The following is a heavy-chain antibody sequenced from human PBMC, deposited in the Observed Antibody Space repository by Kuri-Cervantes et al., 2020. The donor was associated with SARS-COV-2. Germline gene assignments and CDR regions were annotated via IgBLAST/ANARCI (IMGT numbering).Heavy chain of an antibody. V-gene: IGHV3-23*01. CDR1: GFTFSSYA. D-gene: IGHD6-13*01. CDR3: AKKFESSGIAAAGTEMYFDY. J-gene: IGHJ4*02. CDR2: ISGSGGST. Sequence: GGSLRLSCAASGFTFSSYAMSWVRQAPGKGLEWVSAISGSGGSTYYADSVMGRFTISRDNSKNTLYLQMNSLRAEDTAVYYCAKKFESSGIAAAGTEMYFDYWGQGTLVTVSS.